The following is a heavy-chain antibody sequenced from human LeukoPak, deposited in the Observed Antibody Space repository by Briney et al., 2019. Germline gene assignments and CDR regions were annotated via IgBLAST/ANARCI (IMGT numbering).Heavy chain of an antibody. CDR3: ARVESYPLRNAFDI. CDR2: INPNSGGT. CDR1: GYTFTGYY. J-gene: IGHJ3*02. V-gene: IGHV1-2*02. Sequence: ASVKVSCKASGYTFTGYYIHWVRQAPGQGLEWMGWINPNSGGTNYAQKFQGRVTMTRDTSISTAYMDLSRLRSDDTAVYYCARVESYPLRNAFDIWGQGTMVTVSS. D-gene: IGHD1-14*01.